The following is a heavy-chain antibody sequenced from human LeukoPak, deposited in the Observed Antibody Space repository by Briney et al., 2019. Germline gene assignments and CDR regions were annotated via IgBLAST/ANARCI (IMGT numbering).Heavy chain of an antibody. CDR3: ARILFGSTSPTRYYYYMDV. Sequence: SETLSLTCTVSGGSISGYYWSWIRQPAGKGLEWIGRIYTSGSTNYNPSLKSRVTISLDKSKNQFSLTLSSVTAADTAVYYCARILFGSTSPTRYYYYMDVWGKGATVTLSS. CDR1: GGSISGYY. J-gene: IGHJ6*03. D-gene: IGHD2-2*01. V-gene: IGHV4-4*07. CDR2: IYTSGST.